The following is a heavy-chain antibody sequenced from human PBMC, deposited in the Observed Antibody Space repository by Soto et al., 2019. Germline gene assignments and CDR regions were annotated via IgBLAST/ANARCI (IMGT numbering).Heavy chain of an antibody. V-gene: IGHV3-23*01. CDR1: GFTFSTYA. Sequence: AGGSLRLSCAASGFTFSTYAMGWVRQAPGKGLEWVSVVSSGGGTHYADSVKGRFTVSRDNSKNTLSLQMNSLRADDTAVYYCAKRSGAGGHFDYWGQGALVTVSS. D-gene: IGHD2-15*01. CDR3: AKRSGAGGHFDY. J-gene: IGHJ4*02. CDR2: VSSGGGT.